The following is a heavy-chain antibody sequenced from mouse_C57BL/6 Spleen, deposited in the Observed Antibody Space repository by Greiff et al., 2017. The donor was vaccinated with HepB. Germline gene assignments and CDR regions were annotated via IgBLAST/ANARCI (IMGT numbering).Heavy chain of an antibody. CDR1: GFTFSSYA. Sequence: EVQRVESGEGLVKPGGSLKLSCAASGFTFSSYAMSWVRQTPEKRLEWVAYISSGGDYIYYADTVKGRFTISRDNARNTLYLQMSSLKSEDTAMYYCTRDGSYGSNWYFDVWGTGTTVTVSS. CDR2: ISSGGDYI. CDR3: TRDGSYGSNWYFDV. V-gene: IGHV5-9-1*02. J-gene: IGHJ1*03. D-gene: IGHD1-1*01.